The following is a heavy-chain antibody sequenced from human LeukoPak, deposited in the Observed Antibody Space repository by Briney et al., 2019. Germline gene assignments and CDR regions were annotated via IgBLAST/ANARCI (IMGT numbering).Heavy chain of an antibody. CDR2: ILPAGKES. CDR3: MSAHGY. Sequence: GGSLRLSCVVSGYSFSTNMMTWVRQAPGKGLEWVATILPAGKESYRVESVKGRFTVSRDNAKNLLFLQINSLRADDTAVYYCMSAHGYWGQGTLVTVSS. CDR1: GYSFSTNM. J-gene: IGHJ4*02. V-gene: IGHV3-7*01.